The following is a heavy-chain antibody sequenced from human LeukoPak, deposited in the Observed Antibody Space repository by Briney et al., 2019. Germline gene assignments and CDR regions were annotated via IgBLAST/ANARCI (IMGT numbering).Heavy chain of an antibody. CDR2: ISGSGGST. J-gene: IGHJ4*02. D-gene: IGHD2-15*01. CDR3: AKGVERLLGTFDY. CDR1: GFTFSSYA. V-gene: IGHV3-23*01. Sequence: GGSLRLSCAASGFTFSSYAMSWVRQAPGKGLEWVSAISGSGGSTYYADSVKGRFTISRDNSKNTLYLQMNRLRAEDTAVYYCAKGVERLLGTFDYGGQGTLVTVSS.